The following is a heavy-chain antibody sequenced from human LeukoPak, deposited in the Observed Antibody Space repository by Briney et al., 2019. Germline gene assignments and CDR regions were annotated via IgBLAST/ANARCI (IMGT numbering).Heavy chain of an antibody. J-gene: IGHJ6*02. D-gene: IGHD3-3*02. CDR3: ARLASTRYYYYGMDV. Sequence: TGGSLRLSCAASGFTVSSNYMSWVRQAPGKGREWVAVIYSGGSTYYADSVKGRFTISRDNSKNTLYLQMNSLRAEDTAVYYCARLASTRYYYYGMDVWGQGTTVTVSS. V-gene: IGHV3-66*04. CDR1: GFTVSSNY. CDR2: IYSGGST.